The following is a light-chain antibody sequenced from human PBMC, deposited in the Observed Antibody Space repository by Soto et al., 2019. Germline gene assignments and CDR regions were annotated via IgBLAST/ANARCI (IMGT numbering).Light chain of an antibody. Sequence: ETVLTQSPATQSLSPGERATLSGRGSQNVEIYLAWYQQKPGQAPRLLIYDASNRATGIPARFSGSGSGTDFTLTISSLEPEDFAVYYCQERRNWPPLTFGGGTKVEIK. V-gene: IGKV3-11*01. J-gene: IGKJ4*01. CDR3: QERRNWPPLT. CDR2: DAS. CDR1: QNVEIY.